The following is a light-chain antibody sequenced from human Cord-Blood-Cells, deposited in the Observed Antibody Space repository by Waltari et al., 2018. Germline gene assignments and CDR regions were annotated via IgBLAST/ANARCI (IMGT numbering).Light chain of an antibody. J-gene: IGKJ3*01. CDR3: QQSYSTPLT. CDR1: QSISSY. Sequence: DIQMTHSPSSLSASVGDRVPLTCRASQSISSYLNWYQQKPGKAPKLLIYAASSLQSGVPSRFSGSGSGTDFTLTISSLQPEDFATYYCQQSYSTPLTFGPGTKVDIK. CDR2: AAS. V-gene: IGKV1-39*01.